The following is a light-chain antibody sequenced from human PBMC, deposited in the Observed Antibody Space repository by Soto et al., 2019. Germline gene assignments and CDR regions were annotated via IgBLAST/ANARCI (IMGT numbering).Light chain of an antibody. J-gene: IGLJ2*01. V-gene: IGLV2-14*01. CDR3: SSYTGSSTLVV. Sequence: QPVLTQPASVSGSPGQSITISCTGTSSDVGGYNYVSWYQQHPGKAPKLMIYEVSNRPSGVSNRFSGSKSGNTASLTISGLQAEDEADYYCSSYTGSSTLVVFGGGTKLTVL. CDR1: SSDVGGYNY. CDR2: EVS.